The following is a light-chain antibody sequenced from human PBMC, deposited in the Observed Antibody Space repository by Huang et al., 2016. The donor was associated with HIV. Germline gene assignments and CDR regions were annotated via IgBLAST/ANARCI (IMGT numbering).Light chain of an antibody. J-gene: IGKJ2*01. CDR1: QNVLNSSNNKTY. CDR3: QQFYSSPRT. CDR2: WAS. V-gene: IGKV4-1*01. Sequence: DIVMTQSPDSLAVSLGERATFNCKSSQNVLNSSNNKTYLGWYQQRPGKPPKLLINWASTREAGAPDRFSGRGSEKHFTLTINSLQPEDVAVYYCQQFYSSPRTFGQGTKVEIK.